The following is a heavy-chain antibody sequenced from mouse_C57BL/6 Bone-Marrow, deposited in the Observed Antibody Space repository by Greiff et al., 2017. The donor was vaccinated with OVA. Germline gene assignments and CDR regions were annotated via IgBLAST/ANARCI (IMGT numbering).Heavy chain of an antibody. CDR3: TRDDYGSSGNYAMDY. Sequence: VQLQQSGAELVRPGASVTLSCKASGYTFTDYEMHWVKQTPVHGLEWIGAIDPETGGTAYNQKFKGKAILTADKSSSTAYMELRSLTSEDSAVYYCTRDDYGSSGNYAMDYWGQGTSVTVSS. CDR1: GYTFTDYE. V-gene: IGHV1-15*01. CDR2: IDPETGGT. D-gene: IGHD1-1*01. J-gene: IGHJ4*01.